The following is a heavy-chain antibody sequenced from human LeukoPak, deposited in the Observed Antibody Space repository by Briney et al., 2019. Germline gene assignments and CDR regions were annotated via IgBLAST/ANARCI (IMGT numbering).Heavy chain of an antibody. D-gene: IGHD5-18*01. J-gene: IGHJ4*02. CDR3: ARYHTALTY. V-gene: IGHV3-53*01. CDR1: GFTVSSDY. CDR2: IYSGGST. Sequence: PGGSLRLSCAASGFTVSSDYMTWVRQAPGKGLEWVSVIYSGGSTYYAASVKGRFTISRDNSKNTVYLQRNKLRVEDTAVYYCARYHTALTYWGQGTLVTASS.